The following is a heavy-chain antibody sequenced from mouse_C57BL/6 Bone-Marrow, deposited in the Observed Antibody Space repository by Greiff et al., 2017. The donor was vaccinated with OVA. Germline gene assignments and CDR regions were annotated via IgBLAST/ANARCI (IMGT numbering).Heavy chain of an antibody. CDR3: ARRWGGYDYYAMDY. J-gene: IGHJ4*01. V-gene: IGHV1-55*01. D-gene: IGHD2-2*01. CDR2: IYPGSGST. CDR1: GYTFTSYW. Sequence: QVQLQQPGAELVKPGASVKMSCKASGYTFTSYWITWVKQRPGQGLEWIGDIYPGSGSTNYNEKFKSKATLTVDTSSSTAYMQLSSLTSEDSAVYYCARRWGGYDYYAMDYWGQGTSVTVSS.